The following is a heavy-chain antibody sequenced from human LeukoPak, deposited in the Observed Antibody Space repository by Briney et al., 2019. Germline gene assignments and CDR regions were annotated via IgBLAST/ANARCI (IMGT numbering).Heavy chain of an antibody. V-gene: IGHV6-1*01. Sequence: PSQPLSLTCAISGDSVSSKSVTWNSIRQSPSRGLEWLGRTYYRSGWLQDYALAVKGRITINPDTSKNQFSLQLSSVTPEDSAIYYCTRDPSYSADWTKNCFDIWGQGTMVTVSS. CDR3: TRDPSYSADWTKNCFDI. CDR1: GDSVSSKSVT. CDR2: TYYRSGWLQ. J-gene: IGHJ3*02. D-gene: IGHD1-26*01.